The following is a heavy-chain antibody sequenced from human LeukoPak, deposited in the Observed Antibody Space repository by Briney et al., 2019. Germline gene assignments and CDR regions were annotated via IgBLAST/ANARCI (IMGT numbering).Heavy chain of an antibody. CDR3: AREIDLAPEAAFDI. CDR1: GFTFSSYW. Sequence: PGGSLRLSCAASGFTFSSYWMSWVRQAPGKGLEWVANIKQDGSENYYVDSVKGRFTISRDNAKNSLYLQMNSLRAEDTAVYYCAREIDLAPEAAFDIWGQGTMVTVSS. D-gene: IGHD3-22*01. J-gene: IGHJ3*02. CDR2: IKQDGSEN. V-gene: IGHV3-7*01.